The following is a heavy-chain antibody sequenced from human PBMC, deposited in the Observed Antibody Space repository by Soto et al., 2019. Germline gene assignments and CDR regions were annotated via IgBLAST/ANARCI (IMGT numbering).Heavy chain of an antibody. V-gene: IGHV3-21*04. D-gene: IGHD3-22*01. J-gene: IGHJ4*02. Sequence: GGSLRLSCTASGFTFSTYSMNWVRQAPGKGLEWVSSISSASSYIHYGDSVRGRFTISRDNAQSSLFLQMNSLRVEDTAVYHCAKEDYYDSSGSGKNWGQGTLVTVSS. CDR2: ISSASSYI. CDR1: GFTFSTYS. CDR3: AKEDYYDSSGSGKN.